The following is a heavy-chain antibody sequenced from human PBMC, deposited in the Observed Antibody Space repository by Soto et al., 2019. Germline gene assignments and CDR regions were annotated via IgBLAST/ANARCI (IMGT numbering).Heavy chain of an antibody. D-gene: IGHD4-4*01. CDR2: IWYDGSNK. Sequence: QVQLVESGGGVVQPGRSLRLSCAASGFTFSSYGMHWVRQAPGKGLEWVAVIWYDGSNKYYVDSVKGRFTISRDNSKNTLYLQMNSLRAEDTAVYYCARDPVTTNYYDYHMDVWGKGTTVTVSS. V-gene: IGHV3-33*01. CDR1: GFTFSSYG. CDR3: ARDPVTTNYYDYHMDV. J-gene: IGHJ6*03.